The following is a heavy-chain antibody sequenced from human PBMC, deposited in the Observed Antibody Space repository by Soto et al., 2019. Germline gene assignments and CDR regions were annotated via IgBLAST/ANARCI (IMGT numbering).Heavy chain of an antibody. D-gene: IGHD6-19*01. CDR1: GFTFSSYW. V-gene: IGHV3-7*03. CDR2: IKRDGSEK. J-gene: IGHJ3*02. Sequence: GGSLRLSCAASGFTFSSYWMSWVRQAPGKGLEWVANIKRDGSEKYYVDSLKGRFTINRDNAKNSLYLQMNSLGAEDTSVYYCSRGLAAGHDAFDIWGQGTMVTVSS. CDR3: SRGLAAGHDAFDI.